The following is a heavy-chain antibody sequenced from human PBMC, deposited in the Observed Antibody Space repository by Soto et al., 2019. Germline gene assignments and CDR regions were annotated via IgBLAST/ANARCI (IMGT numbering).Heavy chain of an antibody. CDR3: ARDRRGSGWSNAPHI. CDR2: TYYRSKWYN. Sequence: SQTLSLTCAISGDSVFSSTAAWNWIRQSPSRGLEWLGRTYYRSKWYNDYAVSVKSRITINPDTSKHQFSLQLNSVTPEDTAVYHSARDRRGSGWSNAPHIWGPGTIVTVSS. D-gene: IGHD6-19*01. CDR1: GDSVFSSTAA. J-gene: IGHJ3*02. V-gene: IGHV6-1*01.